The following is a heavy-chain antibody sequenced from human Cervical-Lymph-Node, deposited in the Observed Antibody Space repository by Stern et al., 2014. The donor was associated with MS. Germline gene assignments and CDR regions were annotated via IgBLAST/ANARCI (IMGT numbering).Heavy chain of an antibody. CDR3: ARDEICQTTTHYYYYGMNV. CDR1: GGTFSRHA. J-gene: IGHJ6*02. V-gene: IGHV1-69*01. Sequence: VQLVQSGAEVKKPGSSVKVSCKASGGTFSRHAISWVRQAPGKWLEWLGGIIPIFGAAHYAQKFLGRVTITADGSKSTDCMALRSLRSDDTAVFYCARDEICQTTTHYYYYGMNVWGQGTTVTVSS. CDR2: IIPIFGAA. D-gene: IGHD1-1*01.